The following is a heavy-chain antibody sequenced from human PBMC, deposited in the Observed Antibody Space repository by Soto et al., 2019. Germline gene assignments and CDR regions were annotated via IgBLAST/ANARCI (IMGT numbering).Heavy chain of an antibody. V-gene: IGHV3-33*01. J-gene: IGHJ5*02. Sequence: GGSLRLSCAASGFTFSSYGMHWVRQAPGKGLEWVAVIWYDGSNKYYADSVKGRFTISRDNSKNTLYLQMNSLRAEDTAVYYCAREVGATTNWFDPWGQGTLVTVSS. CDR1: GFTFSSYG. CDR2: IWYDGSNK. CDR3: AREVGATTNWFDP. D-gene: IGHD1-26*01.